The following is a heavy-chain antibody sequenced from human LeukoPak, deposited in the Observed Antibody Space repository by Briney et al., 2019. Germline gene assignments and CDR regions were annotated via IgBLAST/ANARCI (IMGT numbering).Heavy chain of an antibody. Sequence: GGSLRLSCAASGFTVSSNYMTWVRQAPGKGLEWVSFFYSGGNTYYADSVKGRFTFSRDNSKNTLYLQMNSLRAEDTAVYYCAKLSWRELLSDDFDYWGQGTLVTVSS. CDR2: FYSGGNT. CDR1: GFTVSSNY. V-gene: IGHV3-53*01. J-gene: IGHJ4*02. CDR3: AKLSWRELLSDDFDY. D-gene: IGHD1-26*01.